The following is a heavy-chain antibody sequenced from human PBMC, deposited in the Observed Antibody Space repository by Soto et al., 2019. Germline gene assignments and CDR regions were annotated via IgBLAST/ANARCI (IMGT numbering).Heavy chain of an antibody. V-gene: IGHV5-10-1*01. D-gene: IGHD6-6*01. Sequence: GESLKISCQDSGYGFTTKWISWVRQMPGKGLEWVGRVDPSDSYADYSPSFRGHVIISVDRSVSTAYLEWSSLKASDSAIYYCVRHSSKTVAARAPFDPWGQGTLVTVS. J-gene: IGHJ5*02. CDR1: GYGFTTKW. CDR2: VDPSDSYA. CDR3: VRHSSKTVAARAPFDP.